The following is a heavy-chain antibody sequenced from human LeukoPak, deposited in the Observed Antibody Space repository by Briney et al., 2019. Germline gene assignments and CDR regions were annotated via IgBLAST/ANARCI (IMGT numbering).Heavy chain of an antibody. J-gene: IGHJ4*02. CDR1: GGSFSGYY. V-gene: IGHV4-34*01. CDR2: INHSRST. CDR3: AREVGRWLQSPYYFDY. Sequence: KPSETLSLTCAVYGGSFSGYYWSWIRQPPGKGLEWIGEINHSRSTNYNPSLKSRVTISVDTSKNQFSLKLSSVTAADTAVYYCAREVGRWLQSPYYFDYWGQGTLVTVSS. D-gene: IGHD5-24*01.